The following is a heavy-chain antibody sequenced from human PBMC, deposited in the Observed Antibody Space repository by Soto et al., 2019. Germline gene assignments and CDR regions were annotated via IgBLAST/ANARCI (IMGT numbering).Heavy chain of an antibody. Sequence: GGSLRLSCAASGFTFTRYSMNWVRQAPGKGLEWVSSISSTTNYIYYGDSMKGRFTISRDNAKNSLYLEMNSLRTEDTAVYYCARESEDLTSNFDYWGQGTLVTVSS. V-gene: IGHV3-21*06. J-gene: IGHJ4*02. CDR2: ISSTTNYI. CDR1: GFTFTRYS. CDR3: ARESEDLTSNFDY.